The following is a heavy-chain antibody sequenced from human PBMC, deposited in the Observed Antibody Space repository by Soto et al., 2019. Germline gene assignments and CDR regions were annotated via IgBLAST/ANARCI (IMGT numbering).Heavy chain of an antibody. CDR1: GFTFSTYW. J-gene: IGHJ5*02. Sequence: EVQLVESGGGLVQPGGSLRLSCAASGFTFSTYWMHWVRQAPGKGLVWVSRINYDGSSTDYADSVKGRLTISRDNAKNTLYLQMNTLTAEDTAEYYCTRGPRPTSVGTGASWGQGTLVTVSS. CDR2: INYDGSST. CDR3: TRGPRPTSVGTGAS. D-gene: IGHD3-10*01. V-gene: IGHV3-74*01.